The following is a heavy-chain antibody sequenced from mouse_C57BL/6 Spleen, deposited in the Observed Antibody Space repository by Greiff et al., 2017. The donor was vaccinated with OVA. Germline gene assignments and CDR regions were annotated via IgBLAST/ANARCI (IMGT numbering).Heavy chain of an antibody. J-gene: IGHJ4*01. V-gene: IGHV1-55*01. Sequence: QVQLQQPGAELVKPGASVKMSCKASGYTFTSYWITWVKQRPGQGLEWIGDIYPGSGSTNYNEKFKSKATLTVDISSSTAYMQLSSLTSEDSAVYYCARSPSLYYYGSSHYAMDYWGQGTSVTVSS. CDR3: ARSPSLYYYGSSHYAMDY. CDR1: GYTFTSYW. CDR2: IYPGSGST. D-gene: IGHD1-1*01.